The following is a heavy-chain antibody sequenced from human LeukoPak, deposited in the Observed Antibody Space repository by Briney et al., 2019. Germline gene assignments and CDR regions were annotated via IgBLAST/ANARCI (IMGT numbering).Heavy chain of an antibody. CDR1: GFTFSNYW. D-gene: IGHD6-19*01. CDR2: IKSDGSST. J-gene: IGHJ1*01. V-gene: IGHV3-74*01. CDR3: AKDLYSRQWLVGYFQH. Sequence: GGSLRLSCAASGFTFSNYWMHWVRQAPGKGLVWVSRIKSDGSSTTYADSVKGRFTISRDNSKNTLYLQMNSLRAEDTAVYYCAKDLYSRQWLVGYFQHWGQGTLVTVSS.